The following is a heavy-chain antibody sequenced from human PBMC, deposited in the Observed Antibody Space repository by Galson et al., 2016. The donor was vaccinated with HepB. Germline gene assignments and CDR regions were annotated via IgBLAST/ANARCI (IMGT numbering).Heavy chain of an antibody. CDR1: GGTFSSFS. CDR3: ARRTSGYTYGHFDP. Sequence: SCKASGGTFSSFSIFWLRQAPGQGLELMGGITPILGRSNYAQKFQDRVTITADKSTTTAYMDLTSLTSEDTAVYYCARRTSGYTYGHFDPWGQGTRVTVSS. J-gene: IGHJ5*02. V-gene: IGHV1-69*06. CDR2: ITPILGRS. D-gene: IGHD5-18*01.